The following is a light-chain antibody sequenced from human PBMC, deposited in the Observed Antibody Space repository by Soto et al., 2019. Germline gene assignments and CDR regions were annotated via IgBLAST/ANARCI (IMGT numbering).Light chain of an antibody. J-gene: IGKJ1*01. CDR1: QSISYW. V-gene: IGKV1-5*03. CDR2: KAS. CDR3: QQYYSYPWT. Sequence: DLQMTQSPSTLSASVGDRVTITCRASQSISYWLAWYQQKPGKAPKLLIYKASSLESGVPSRFSGSGSGTEFTLTISSLQPDDFASYYCQQYYSYPWTFGQGTKVEIK.